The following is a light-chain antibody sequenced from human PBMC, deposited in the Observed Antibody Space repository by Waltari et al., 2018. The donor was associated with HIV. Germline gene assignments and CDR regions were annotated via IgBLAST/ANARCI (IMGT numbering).Light chain of an antibody. CDR1: SSHFGGYNH. J-gene: IGLJ1*01. CDR3: TSYTTINTYV. CDR2: DVS. V-gene: IGLV2-14*03. Sequence: QSALTQPASVSGYPGQSPTIPCPGTSSHFGGYNHVSWYQQHPAKAPKVIIYDVSNLPSGVSNRFSGSKSGNTASLTISGLQAEDEADYYCTSYTTINTYVFGTGTKVTVL.